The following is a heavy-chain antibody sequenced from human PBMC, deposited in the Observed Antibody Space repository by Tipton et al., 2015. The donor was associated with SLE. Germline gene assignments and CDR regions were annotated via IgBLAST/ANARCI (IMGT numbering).Heavy chain of an antibody. Sequence: TLSLTCAVYGGSFSGYYWSWIRQPAGKGLEWIGRIYTSGSTNYNPSLKSRVTISVDTSKNQFSLKLSSVAAADTAVYYCARASLRLHLGELSALDYWGQGALVTVSS. CDR2: IYTSGST. CDR3: ARASLRLHLGELSALDY. CDR1: GGSFSGYY. J-gene: IGHJ4*02. V-gene: IGHV4-59*10. D-gene: IGHD3-16*02.